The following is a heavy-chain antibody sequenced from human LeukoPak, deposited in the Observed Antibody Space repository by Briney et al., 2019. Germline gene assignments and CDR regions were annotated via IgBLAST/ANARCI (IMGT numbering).Heavy chain of an antibody. V-gene: IGHV3-48*03. CDR3: ARDPGYSYIDY. CDR2: ISTSGSTI. J-gene: IGHJ4*02. CDR1: GFTFSSYE. D-gene: IGHD5-18*01. Sequence: PGGSLRLSCAASGFTFSSYEMNWVRQAPGKGLEWVSYISTSGSTIYYADSVKGRFTIPRDNAKNSLYLQMSSLRAEDTAVYYCARDPGYSYIDYWGQGSLVTVSS.